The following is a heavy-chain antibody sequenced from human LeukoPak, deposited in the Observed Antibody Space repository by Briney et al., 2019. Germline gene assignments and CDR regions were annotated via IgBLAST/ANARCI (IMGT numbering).Heavy chain of an antibody. V-gene: IGHV4-38-2*02. Sequence: PSETLSLTCTVSGYSISSGYYWGWIRQPPGKGLEWIGYIYYSGSTNYNPPLKSRVTISVDTSKNQFSLKLSSVTAADTAVYYCARETDYYDSSGYYSPAWGQGTLVTVSS. CDR1: GYSISSGYY. CDR2: IYYSGST. CDR3: ARETDYYDSSGYYSPA. D-gene: IGHD3-22*01. J-gene: IGHJ5*02.